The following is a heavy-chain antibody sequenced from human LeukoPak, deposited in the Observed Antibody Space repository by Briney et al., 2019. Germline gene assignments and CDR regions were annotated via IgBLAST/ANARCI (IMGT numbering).Heavy chain of an antibody. CDR2: INSDGSST. CDR3: AKDGAGYSSAEYFQH. Sequence: QSGGSLRLSCAASGFTFSSYWMHWVRQAPGKGLVWVSRINSDGSSTSYADSVKGRFTISRDNSKNTLYLQMNSLRAEDTAVYYCAKDGAGYSSAEYFQHWGQGTLVTVSS. D-gene: IGHD6-19*01. J-gene: IGHJ1*01. CDR1: GFTFSSYW. V-gene: IGHV3-74*01.